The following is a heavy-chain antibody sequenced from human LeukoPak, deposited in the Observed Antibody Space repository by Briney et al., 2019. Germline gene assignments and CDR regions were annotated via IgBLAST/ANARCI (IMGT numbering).Heavy chain of an antibody. CDR1: GFTFSNAW. D-gene: IGHD3-10*01. CDR2: IYYSGST. Sequence: GSLRLSCAASGFTFSNAWMSWVRQAPGKGLEWIGSIYYSGSTYYNPSLKSRVIISIDTSKNQFSLKLSSVTAADTAVYYCARGLLWFGEAIDYWGQGTLVTVSS. V-gene: IGHV4-38-2*01. J-gene: IGHJ4*02. CDR3: ARGLLWFGEAIDY.